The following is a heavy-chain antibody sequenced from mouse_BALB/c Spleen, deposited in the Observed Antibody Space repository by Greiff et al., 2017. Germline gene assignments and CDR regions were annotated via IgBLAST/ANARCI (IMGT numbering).Heavy chain of an antibody. V-gene: IGHV2-2*02. CDR1: GFSLTSYG. Sequence: QVQLQQSGPGLVQPSQSLSITCTVSGFSLTSYGVHWVRQSPGKGLEWLGVIWSGGRTDYNAAFISRLSISKDNSKSQVFFKMNSLQANDTAIYYCARKQQDYAMDYWGQGTSVTVSS. CDR2: IWSGGRT. J-gene: IGHJ4*01. CDR3: ARKQQDYAMDY. D-gene: IGHD3-1*01.